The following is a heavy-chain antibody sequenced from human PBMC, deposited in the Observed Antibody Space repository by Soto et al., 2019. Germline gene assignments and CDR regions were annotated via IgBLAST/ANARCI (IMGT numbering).Heavy chain of an antibody. CDR3: AREGATHFDY. CDR2: INAGNGNT. J-gene: IGHJ4*02. CDR1: GYTFTSYA. Sequence: ASVKVSCKASGYTFTSYAMHWVRQAPGQRLEWMGWINAGNGNTKYPQKFQGRVTITRDTSASTAYMELSSLRSEDTAVYYCAREGATHFDYWGQGTLVTVSS. V-gene: IGHV1-3*01. D-gene: IGHD1-26*01.